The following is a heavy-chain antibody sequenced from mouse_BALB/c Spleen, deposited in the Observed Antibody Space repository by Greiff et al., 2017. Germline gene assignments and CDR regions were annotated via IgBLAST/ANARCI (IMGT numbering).Heavy chain of an antibody. Sequence: VKLMESGPELVRPGVSVKISCKGSGYTFTDYAMHWVKQSHAKSLEWIGVISTYYGNTNYNQKFKGKATMTVDKSSSTAYMELARLTSEDSAIYYCAIGEYGNDAMDYWGQGTSVTVSS. CDR1: GYTFTDYA. CDR3: AIGEYGNDAMDY. J-gene: IGHJ4*01. CDR2: ISTYYGNT. D-gene: IGHD2-10*02. V-gene: IGHV1-67*01.